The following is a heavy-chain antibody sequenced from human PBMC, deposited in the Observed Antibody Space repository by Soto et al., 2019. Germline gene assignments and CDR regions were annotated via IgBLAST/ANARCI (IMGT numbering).Heavy chain of an antibody. J-gene: IGHJ4*02. CDR1: GFTFSTYS. V-gene: IGHV3-21*01. D-gene: IGHD2-2*01. Sequence: GGSLRLSCAASGFTFSTYSLNWVRQAPGKGLEWVSSISTSGAYIYYADSLKGRFTISRDNAKHSLYLQMNSLRAEDTAVFYCATGHCSSTTCYEYDYWGQGTLVTVSS. CDR3: ATGHCSSTTCYEYDY. CDR2: ISTSGAYI.